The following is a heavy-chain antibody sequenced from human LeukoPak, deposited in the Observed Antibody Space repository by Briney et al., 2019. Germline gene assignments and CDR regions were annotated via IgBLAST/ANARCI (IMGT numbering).Heavy chain of an antibody. Sequence: PSETLSLTCTVSGGSISSSSYYWGWIRQPPGKGLEWIGSIYYSGSTYYNPSLKSRVTISVDTSKNQFSLKLSSVTAADTAVYYCASYKSHYGSGWYSVRNYYYMDVWGKGTTVTISS. CDR1: GGSISSSSYY. V-gene: IGHV4-39*01. CDR3: ASYKSHYGSGWYSVRNYYYMDV. D-gene: IGHD6-19*01. J-gene: IGHJ6*03. CDR2: IYYSGST.